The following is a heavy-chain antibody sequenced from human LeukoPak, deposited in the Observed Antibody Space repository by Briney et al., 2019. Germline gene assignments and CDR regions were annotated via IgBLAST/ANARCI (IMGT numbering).Heavy chain of an antibody. V-gene: IGHV1-69*13. CDR2: IIPIFGTA. CDR3: ARSKGIAVADFDY. D-gene: IGHD6-19*01. CDR1: GGTFSSYA. Sequence: ASVKVSCKASGGTFSSYAISWVRQAPGQGLEWMGGIIPIFGTANYAQKFQGRVTITADESTSTAYMEPSSLRSEDTAVYYCARSKGIAVADFDYWGQGTLVTVSS. J-gene: IGHJ4*02.